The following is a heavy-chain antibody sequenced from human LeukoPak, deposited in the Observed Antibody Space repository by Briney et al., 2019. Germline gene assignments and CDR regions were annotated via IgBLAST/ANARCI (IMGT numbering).Heavy chain of an antibody. CDR2: INPNSGGT. CDR3: ARRWKWKDNPDAFDI. V-gene: IGHV1-2*04. J-gene: IGHJ3*02. D-gene: IGHD1-14*01. Sequence: ASVKVSCKASGYTFTGYYMHWVRQAPGQGLEWMGWINPNSGGTNYAQKFQGWVTMTRDTSASTAYMELSSLRSEDTAVYYCARRWKWKDNPDAFDIWGQGTMVTVSS. CDR1: GYTFTGYY.